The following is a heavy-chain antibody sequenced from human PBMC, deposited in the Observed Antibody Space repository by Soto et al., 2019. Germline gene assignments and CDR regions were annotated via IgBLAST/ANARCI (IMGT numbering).Heavy chain of an antibody. CDR2: ISAYNGNT. Sequence: VASVKVSCKXSGYTFTSYGISWVRQAPGQGLEWMGWISAYNGNTNYAQKLQGRVTMTTDTSTSTAYMELRSLRSDDTAVYYCARAHYYDSSGYSAYWGQGTLVTVSS. J-gene: IGHJ4*02. D-gene: IGHD3-22*01. CDR3: ARAHYYDSSGYSAY. CDR1: GYTFTSYG. V-gene: IGHV1-18*04.